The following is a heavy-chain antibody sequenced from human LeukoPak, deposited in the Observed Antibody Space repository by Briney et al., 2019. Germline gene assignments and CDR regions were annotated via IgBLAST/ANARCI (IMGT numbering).Heavy chain of an antibody. D-gene: IGHD3-10*01. V-gene: IGHV1-69*05. CDR3: ARGGGPVYTGAFDI. CDR2: IIPIFGTA. J-gene: IGHJ3*02. CDR1: GGTLSSYT. Sequence: SVKVSCKASGGTLSSYTISWVRPAPGQGLEWMGGIIPIFGTANYAQKFQGRVTITTDESTSTAYVELSSLRSEDTAVYYCARGGGPVYTGAFDIWGKGTMVTVSS.